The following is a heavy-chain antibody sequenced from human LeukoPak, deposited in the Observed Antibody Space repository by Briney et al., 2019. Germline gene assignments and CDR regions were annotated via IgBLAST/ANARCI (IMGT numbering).Heavy chain of an antibody. Sequence: GGSLRLSCAASGFSFNNLAMSWVRQAPGKGLEWVSAISGGGSTIFYADSVKGRFTVSRDNSDNTLFLQMNRLRVEDTALYYCAKATMDTTYFDSWGQGTLVTVSS. CDR1: GFSFNNLA. V-gene: IGHV3-23*01. J-gene: IGHJ4*02. CDR3: AKATMDTTYFDS. CDR2: ISGGGSTI. D-gene: IGHD4/OR15-4a*01.